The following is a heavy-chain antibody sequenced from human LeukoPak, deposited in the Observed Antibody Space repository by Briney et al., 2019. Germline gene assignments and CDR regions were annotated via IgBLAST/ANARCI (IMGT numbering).Heavy chain of an antibody. J-gene: IGHJ5*01. Sequence: PGGSLRLSCAASGFTVSSNYMSWVRQAPGKGLEWVSFIDTSSTTMYYTDSVKGRFTISRDNAKNSLYLQMNSLKVEDTARYYCARDNWVDCWGQGTLVTVSS. CDR2: IDTSSTTM. CDR3: ARDNWVDC. V-gene: IGHV3-48*04. CDR1: GFTVSSNY.